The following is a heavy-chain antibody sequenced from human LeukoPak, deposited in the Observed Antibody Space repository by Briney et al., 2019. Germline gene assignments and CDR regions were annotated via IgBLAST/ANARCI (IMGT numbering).Heavy chain of an antibody. CDR3: ARARRYLGYCSGGSCYGYFDY. D-gene: IGHD2-15*01. V-gene: IGHV3-7*01. CDR2: IKQDGSEK. J-gene: IGHJ4*02. Sequence: TGGSLRLSCAASGFTFSSYWMSWVRQAPGKGLEWVANIKQDGSEKYYVDSVKGRFTIFRDNAKNSLYLQMNSLRAEDTAVYYCARARRYLGYCSGGSCYGYFDYWGQGTLVTVSS. CDR1: GFTFSSYW.